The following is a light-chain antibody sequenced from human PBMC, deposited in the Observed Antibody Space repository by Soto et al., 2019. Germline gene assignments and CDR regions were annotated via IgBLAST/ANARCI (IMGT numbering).Light chain of an antibody. J-gene: IGKJ4*01. CDR3: QQRSNWLLT. V-gene: IGKV3-11*01. Sequence: EIVLTQSPATLSLSPGERATLSCRASQSVSSYLAWYQQKPGQAPRLLIYDASNRATGIPARFNGSWSGTDFTLTISSLEPEDFAVYYCQQRSNWLLTFGGGTKVEI. CDR1: QSVSSY. CDR2: DAS.